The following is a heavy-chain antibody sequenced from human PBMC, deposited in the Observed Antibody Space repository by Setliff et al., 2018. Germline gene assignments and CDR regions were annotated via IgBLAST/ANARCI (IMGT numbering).Heavy chain of an antibody. J-gene: IGHJ6*02. D-gene: IGHD3-10*01. CDR1: KFTFSSYG. V-gene: IGHV3-30*02. CDR2: IQYDGSGQ. Sequence: PGGSLRLSCAGSKFTFSSYGMHWGRQVPGRGLEWLAYIQYDGSGQYYADSAKGRFTISRDNSKNTLFLQISSLRSDDTGVYFCAKDFAGHFYGSGAYRNYGVDVWGQGTTVTVSS. CDR3: AKDFAGHFYGSGAYRNYGVDV.